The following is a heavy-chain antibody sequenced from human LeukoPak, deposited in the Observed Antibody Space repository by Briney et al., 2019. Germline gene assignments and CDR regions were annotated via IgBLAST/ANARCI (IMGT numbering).Heavy chain of an antibody. D-gene: IGHD6-19*01. J-gene: IGHJ4*02. Sequence: SETLSLTCTVSGGSISSYYWSWIRQPPGKGLEWIGYIYYSGSTNYNPSLKSRVTISVDTSRNQFSLKLSSVTAADTAVYYCARAVAATFDYWGQGTLVTVSS. CDR1: GGSISSYY. V-gene: IGHV4-59*01. CDR2: IYYSGST. CDR3: ARAVAATFDY.